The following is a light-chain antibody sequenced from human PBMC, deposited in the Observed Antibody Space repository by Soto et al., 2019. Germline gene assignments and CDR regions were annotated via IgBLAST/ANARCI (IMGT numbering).Light chain of an antibody. Sequence: EIVLTQSPGTLSLSPGERATLSCRARQSVNSNLAWYQQKPGQAPRLLIYGASTRATGIPARFSGSGSGTEFTLTISSLQSEDFAVYYCQQRSNWPRELTFGGGTKVDIK. V-gene: IGKV3-15*01. CDR1: QSVNSN. J-gene: IGKJ4*01. CDR2: GAS. CDR3: QQRSNWPRELT.